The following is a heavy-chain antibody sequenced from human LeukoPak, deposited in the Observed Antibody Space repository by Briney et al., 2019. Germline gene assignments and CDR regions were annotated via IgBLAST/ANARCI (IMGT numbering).Heavy chain of an antibody. Sequence: GGSLRLSCAASGFTFSNYGMQWVRQAPGKGVEWLAVIWYDGSQKYYADSVKGRFTISREDSKNTLYLQMNSLRVEDTAMYYCARDYCSTTTCLDYWGQGTLVTVSS. CDR2: IWYDGSQK. CDR3: ARDYCSTTTCLDY. V-gene: IGHV3-33*01. J-gene: IGHJ4*02. CDR1: GFTFSNYG. D-gene: IGHD2-2*01.